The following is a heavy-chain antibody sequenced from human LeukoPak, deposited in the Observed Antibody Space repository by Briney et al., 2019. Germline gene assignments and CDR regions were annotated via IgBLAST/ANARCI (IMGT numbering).Heavy chain of an antibody. J-gene: IGHJ4*02. Sequence: PGGSLRLSCAASGFTFSDYYMGWIRQARGKGLEWVSHISSSSSTMYYVDPVKGRFTISRDNAKNSLYLQMNSLRVEDTAVYYCARARGSYSFDYWGQGTLVTVSS. CDR3: ARARGSYSFDY. CDR2: ISSSSSTM. V-gene: IGHV3-11*01. D-gene: IGHD1-26*01. CDR1: GFTFSDYY.